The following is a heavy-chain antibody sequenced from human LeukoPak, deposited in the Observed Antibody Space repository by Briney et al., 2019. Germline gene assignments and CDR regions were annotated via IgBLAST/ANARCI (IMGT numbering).Heavy chain of an antibody. J-gene: IGHJ4*02. CDR1: GGSISSGDYY. V-gene: IGHV4-30-4*01. Sequence: PSETLSLTCTVSGGSISSGDYYWSWIPQPPGKGLEWIGYIYYSGSTYYNPSLKSRVTISVDTSKNQFSLKLSSVTAADTAVYYCARLWFGEFFDYWGQGTLVTVSS. CDR2: IYYSGST. CDR3: ARLWFGEFFDY. D-gene: IGHD3-10*01.